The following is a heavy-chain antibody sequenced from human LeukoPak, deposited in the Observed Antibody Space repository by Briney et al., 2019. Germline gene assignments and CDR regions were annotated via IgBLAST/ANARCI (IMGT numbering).Heavy chain of an antibody. Sequence: GGSLRLSCAASGFTFSSYAMSWVRQAPGKGLEWGSAISGSGGSTYYADSVKSRFTISRDNSKNTLYLQMNSLRAEDTAVYYCAKPNLSFSSGWPPSYYFDYWGQGTLVTVSS. D-gene: IGHD6-19*01. V-gene: IGHV3-23*01. CDR3: AKPNLSFSSGWPPSYYFDY. CDR2: ISGSGGST. J-gene: IGHJ4*02. CDR1: GFTFSSYA.